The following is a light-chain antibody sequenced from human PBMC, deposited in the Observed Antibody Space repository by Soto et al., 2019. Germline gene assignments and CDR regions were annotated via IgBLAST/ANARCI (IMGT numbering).Light chain of an antibody. J-gene: IGLJ3*02. CDR2: ANT. CDR1: SSNIGAGYD. CDR3: HSYDSSLSGWV. V-gene: IGLV1-40*01. Sequence: QSVLTQPPSVSGAPGQRVTISCTGSSSNIGAGYDVHWYQQLPGTAPKLLIYANTNRPSGFPDRFSGSRSGTSVSLAITGLQAEDEADYYCHSYDSSLSGWVFGGGTKLTVL.